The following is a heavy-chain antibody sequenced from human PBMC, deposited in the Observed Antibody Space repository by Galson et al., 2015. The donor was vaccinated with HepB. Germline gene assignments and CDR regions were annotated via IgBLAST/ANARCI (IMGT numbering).Heavy chain of an antibody. CDR3: ARAANSSSWYGSSGWFDP. V-gene: IGHV4-4*02. Sequence: ETLSLTCAVSGGSISSSNWWSWVRQPPGKGLEWIGEIYHSGSTNYNPSLKSRVTISVDKSKNQFSLKLSSVTAADTAVYYCARAANSSSWYGSSGWFDPWGQGTLVTVSS. CDR1: GGSISSSNW. J-gene: IGHJ5*02. CDR2: IYHSGST. D-gene: IGHD6-13*01.